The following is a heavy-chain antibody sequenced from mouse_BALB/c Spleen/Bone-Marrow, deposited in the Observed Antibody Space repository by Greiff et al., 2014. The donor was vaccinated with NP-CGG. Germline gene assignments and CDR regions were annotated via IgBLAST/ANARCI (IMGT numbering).Heavy chain of an antibody. CDR2: INPGSGGS. V-gene: IGHV1-54*01. D-gene: IGHD2-14*01. Sequence: QVQLQQSGAELVRPGTSVKVSCKASGYAFTNYLIEWVKQRPGQGLEWIGVINPGSGGSNYNEKFKGKATLTADKSSSTAHMQLSSLTSDDSAVYFCARDRLAWFAYWGQGTLVTVSA. CDR3: ARDRLAWFAY. CDR1: GYAFTNYL. J-gene: IGHJ3*01.